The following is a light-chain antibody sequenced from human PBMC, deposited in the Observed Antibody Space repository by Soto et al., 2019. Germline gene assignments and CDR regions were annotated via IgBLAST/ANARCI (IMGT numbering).Light chain of an antibody. CDR1: QSVSSN. J-gene: IGKJ4*01. CDR2: DAS. Sequence: EIVLTQSPGTLSLSPGERATLSCRASQSVSSNLAWYQQKPGQAPRLLIDDASNRATGIPARFSGSGSGTDFCLTMSSLEPEDFAVYYCQQRSNWLTFGGGTRVEIK. V-gene: IGKV3-11*01. CDR3: QQRSNWLT.